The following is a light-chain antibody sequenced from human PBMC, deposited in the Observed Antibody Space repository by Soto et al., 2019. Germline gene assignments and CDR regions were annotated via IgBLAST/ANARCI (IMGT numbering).Light chain of an antibody. J-gene: IGKJ2*02. CDR2: GAS. V-gene: IGKV3-20*01. Sequence: EIVLTQSPGTLSLSPGERATLSCRASQSVSSSYLARYQQKPGQAPRLLIYGASSRATGIPDRFSGSGSGTDFTLTISRLEPEDFAVYYCQQYGSSPLGTFGQGTKLEIK. CDR3: QQYGSSPLGT. CDR1: QSVSSSY.